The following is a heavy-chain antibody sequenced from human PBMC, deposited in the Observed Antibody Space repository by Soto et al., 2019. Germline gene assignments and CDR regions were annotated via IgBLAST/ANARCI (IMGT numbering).Heavy chain of an antibody. D-gene: IGHD6-13*01. Sequence: GGSLRLSCAASGFTFNTYGMHWVRQAPGKGLEWVAIIWYDGSDKYYADTVKGRFTISRDNSKNTLYLQMNSLRAEDTAVYYCARDFGSTWYNPLDYWGQGTLVTVSS. CDR1: GFTFNTYG. V-gene: IGHV3-33*01. J-gene: IGHJ4*02. CDR3: ARDFGSTWYNPLDY. CDR2: IWYDGSDK.